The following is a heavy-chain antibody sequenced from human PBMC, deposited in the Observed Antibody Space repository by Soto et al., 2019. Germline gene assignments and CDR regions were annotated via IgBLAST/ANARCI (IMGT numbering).Heavy chain of an antibody. CDR1: GGSISTSNW. D-gene: IGHD1-1*01. V-gene: IGHV4-4*02. J-gene: IGHJ4*02. Sequence: QVQLQESGPGLVKPSGTLSLTCAVSGGSISTSNWWSWVRQPPGQGLEWIGEVYHSGSTNYNPSFKSRVAMSVDKSKNQFSLKLNSVTAADTALYYCASTSTSGTRFDYWGQGSLVTVSS. CDR3: ASTSTSGTRFDY. CDR2: VYHSGST.